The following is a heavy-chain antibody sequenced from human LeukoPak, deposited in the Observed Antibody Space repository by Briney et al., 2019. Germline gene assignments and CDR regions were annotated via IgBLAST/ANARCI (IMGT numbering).Heavy chain of an antibody. CDR3: AKDLGRFKNYYGSGSYYNA. CDR2: ISGSGGST. D-gene: IGHD3-10*01. CDR1: GFTFSSYA. V-gene: IGHV3-23*01. Sequence: PGGSLRLSCAASGFTFSSYAMSWVRQAPGKGLEWVSAISGSGGSTYYADSGKGRFTISRDNSKNTLYLQMNSLRAEDTAVYYCAKDLGRFKNYYGSGSYYNAWGQGTLVTVSS. J-gene: IGHJ5*02.